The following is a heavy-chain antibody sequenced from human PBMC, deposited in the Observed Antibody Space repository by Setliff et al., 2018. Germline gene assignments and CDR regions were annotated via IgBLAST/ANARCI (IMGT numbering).Heavy chain of an antibody. V-gene: IGHV4-39*01. CDR1: GDSMNSGVYY. D-gene: IGHD1-1*01. CDR2: IYSGGTT. CDR3: ARTGTYRYFDY. J-gene: IGHJ4*02. Sequence: SETLSLTCKVSGDSMNSGVYYWAWVRQPPGKGLEWIGRIYSGGTTYYNSSLKSRVTISVDTSKSQFSLRLTSVTAADTAVYYCARTGTYRYFDYWGQGALVTVSS.